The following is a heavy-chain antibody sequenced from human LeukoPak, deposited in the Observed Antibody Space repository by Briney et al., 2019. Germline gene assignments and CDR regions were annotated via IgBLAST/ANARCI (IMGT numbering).Heavy chain of an antibody. CDR1: GLTFNSYA. J-gene: IGHJ2*01. Sequence: TGGSLRLSCAVSGLTFNSYAMIWVRQAPGKGLAWVSAISGSDDSTYYADSVKGRFTSSRDNSKNTLYLQMNSLRAEDTAVYYCAKDRSGRVDWYFDLWGRGTLVTVSS. V-gene: IGHV3-23*01. CDR2: ISGSDDST. D-gene: IGHD2-21*01. CDR3: AKDRSGRVDWYFDL.